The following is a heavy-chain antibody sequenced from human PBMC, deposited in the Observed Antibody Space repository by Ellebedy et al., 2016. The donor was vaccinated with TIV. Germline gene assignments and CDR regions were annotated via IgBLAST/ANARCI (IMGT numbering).Heavy chain of an antibody. CDR3: GRGVDRGIDY. Sequence: AASVKVSCKVSGYSLSELSMHWVRQAPGKGLEWMGGFDPEDGETVYAQKFQGRVTMTRDTSIRTAYMELNSLRPDDTAVYYCGRGVDRGIDYWGQGTLVTVSS. CDR1: GYSLSELS. V-gene: IGHV1-24*01. D-gene: IGHD3-16*01. J-gene: IGHJ4*02. CDR2: FDPEDGET.